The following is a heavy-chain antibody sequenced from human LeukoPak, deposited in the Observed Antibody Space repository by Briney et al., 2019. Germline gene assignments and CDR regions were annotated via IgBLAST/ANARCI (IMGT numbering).Heavy chain of an antibody. CDR2: IYHSGST. Sequence: AEPVSLTCGVSGGPIRRSHGLSSVGQRPGTGLDWMWEIYHSGSTNYNTSLKSRVTISVDKSTNQFSLKLSYGTAADTAVYYCARGVAAAGYYFDYWGQGTLVTVSS. CDR3: ARGVAAAGYYFDY. CDR1: GGPIRRSHG. V-gene: IGHV4-4*02. D-gene: IGHD6-13*01. J-gene: IGHJ4*02.